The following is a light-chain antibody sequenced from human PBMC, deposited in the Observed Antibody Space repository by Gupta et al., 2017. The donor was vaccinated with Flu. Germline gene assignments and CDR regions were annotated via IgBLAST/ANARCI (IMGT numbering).Light chain of an antibody. CDR2: NHP. CDR1: SSNTGINT. J-gene: IGLJ1*01. CDR3: STCDDSQTAIV. V-gene: IGLV1-44*01. Sequence: SVNISCSGSSSNTGINTVALYQHIPGTAPTLLMHNHPLRTSGVPDRFSGSKSGTSASVTVSGLQAEDAAIYYCSTCDDSQTAIVFGTGTNFTVL.